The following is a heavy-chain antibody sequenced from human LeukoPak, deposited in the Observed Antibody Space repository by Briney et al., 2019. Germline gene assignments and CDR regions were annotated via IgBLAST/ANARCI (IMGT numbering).Heavy chain of an antibody. J-gene: IGHJ4*02. Sequence: GGSLRLSCAASGFTFSSYAMSWVRQAPGKGLEWVSAISGSGGSTYYADSVKGRFTISRDNSKNTLYLQMNSLRAEDTAVYYCAKEGGGRYFDWLLLGGFDYWGQGTLVTVSS. CDR1: GFTFSSYA. V-gene: IGHV3-23*01. CDR3: AKEGGGRYFDWLLLGGFDY. D-gene: IGHD3-9*01. CDR2: ISGSGGST.